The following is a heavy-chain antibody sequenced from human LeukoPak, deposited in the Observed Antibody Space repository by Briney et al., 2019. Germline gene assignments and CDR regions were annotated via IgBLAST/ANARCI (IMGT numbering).Heavy chain of an antibody. V-gene: IGHV4-61*01. D-gene: IGHD4-17*01. CDR1: GGSVSSGSYY. J-gene: IGHJ6*02. CDR3: ARDRYGDLYGMDV. Sequence: SETLSLTCTVSGGSVSSGSYYWTWIRQPPGKGLERIGNIYYSGSTNYNPSLKSRVTISVDTSKNQFSLKLSSVTAADTAVYYCARDRYGDLYGMDVWGQGTTVTVSS. CDR2: IYYSGST.